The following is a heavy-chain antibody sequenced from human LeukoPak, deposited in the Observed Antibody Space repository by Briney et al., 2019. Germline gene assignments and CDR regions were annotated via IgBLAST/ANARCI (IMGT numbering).Heavy chain of an antibody. CDR3: ARDNPYGSGTDY. J-gene: IGHJ4*02. V-gene: IGHV4-39*07. D-gene: IGHD3-10*01. Sequence: SETLSLTCTVSGDSISSSSYFWGWLRQPPGKGLEWIGSIYFSGRTYYNMSLKSRVIISIDTSKNQFSLKVNSVTAADTAVYYCARDNPYGSGTDYWGQGSLVTVSS. CDR1: GDSISSSSYF. CDR2: IYFSGRT.